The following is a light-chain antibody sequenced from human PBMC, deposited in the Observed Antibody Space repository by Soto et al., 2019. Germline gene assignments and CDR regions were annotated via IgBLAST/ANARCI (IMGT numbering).Light chain of an antibody. CDR1: QSISSW. CDR3: KQYKSYPLT. Sequence: DIQMTQSPSTLSASVGDRVTITCRASQSISSWLAWYPQKPGKAPKLLIYKASSLESGVPSRFSGSGSVTEFTLTISSLQTDDFATDYCKQYKSYPLTFGGGTKVEIK. J-gene: IGKJ4*01. CDR2: KAS. V-gene: IGKV1-5*03.